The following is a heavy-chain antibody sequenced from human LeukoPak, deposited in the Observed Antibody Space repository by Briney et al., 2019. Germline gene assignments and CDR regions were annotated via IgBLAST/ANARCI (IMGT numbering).Heavy chain of an antibody. CDR3: AKDPYVGGGYHFDS. V-gene: IGHV3-23*01. D-gene: IGHD3-22*01. CDR1: GFTFSSYA. CDR2: ITGSGGDT. Sequence: PGGSLRLSCAASGFTFSSYAMNWARQAPGKGLEWVSTITGSGGDTYYADSVKGRFTISRENSKNTLYLQMNSLRVEDTAIYYCAKDPYVGGGYHFDSWGQGSLVTVSS. J-gene: IGHJ4*02.